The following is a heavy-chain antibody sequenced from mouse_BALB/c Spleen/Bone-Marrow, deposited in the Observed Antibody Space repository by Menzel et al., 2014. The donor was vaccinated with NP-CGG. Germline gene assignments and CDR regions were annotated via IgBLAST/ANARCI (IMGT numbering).Heavy chain of an antibody. CDR3: ARWRYGYAMDY. J-gene: IGHJ4*01. V-gene: IGHV5-17*02. CDR1: GFTFGSFG. Sequence: DVKLVESGGGLVQPGGSRKLSCAASGFTFGSFGMHWVRQAPEKGLEWVAYISSGGSTIYYADTVKGRFTISRDNPKNTLFLQMTSLRSEDTAMYYCARWRYGYAMDYWGQGTSVTVSS. D-gene: IGHD2-14*01. CDR2: ISSGGSTI.